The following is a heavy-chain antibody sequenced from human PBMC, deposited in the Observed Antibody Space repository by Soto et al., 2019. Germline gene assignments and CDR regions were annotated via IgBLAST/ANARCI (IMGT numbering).Heavy chain of an antibody. D-gene: IGHD5-18*01. CDR2: ISYDGSNK. CDR1: GFTFSSYA. CDR3: ARAGGYSYGAYYFDY. Sequence: PGGSLRLSCAASGFTFSSYAMHWVRQAPGKGLEWVAVISYDGSNKYYADSVKGRFTISRDNSKNTLYLQMNSLRAEDTAVYYCARAGGYSYGAYYFDYWGQGTLVTVSS. V-gene: IGHV3-30-3*01. J-gene: IGHJ4*02.